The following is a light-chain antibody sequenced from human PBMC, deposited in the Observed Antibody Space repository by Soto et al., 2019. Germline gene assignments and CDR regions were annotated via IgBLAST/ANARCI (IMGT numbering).Light chain of an antibody. Sequence: DVVVTQSPLSLPVTLGQPASISCRSSQSLIHSDGNTYLHWFQQRPGQSPRRLIYHVSIRDSGVPDRLSGSGSGTDFTREISRVEAEDVGVHYCMQGRHWPYTFGPGTTVDIK. J-gene: IGKJ3*01. CDR1: QSLIHSDGNTY. V-gene: IGKV2-30*02. CDR2: HVS. CDR3: MQGRHWPYT.